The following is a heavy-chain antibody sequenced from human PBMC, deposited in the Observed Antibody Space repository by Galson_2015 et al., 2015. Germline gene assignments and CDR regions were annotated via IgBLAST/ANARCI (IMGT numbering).Heavy chain of an antibody. CDR2: IYDTGST. CDR3: ARFSGSGQYFFDY. D-gene: IGHD3-10*01. V-gene: IGHV4-59*02. Sequence: ATLSLTCPVPAAPVSTYHWNWPRQPPGTGLEWIGYIYDTGSTNYNPSLKSRVTISVDTSKNQFSLKLTSVTAADTAVYYCARFSGSGQYFFDYWGQGTLVTVSS. J-gene: IGHJ4*02. CDR1: AAPVSTYH.